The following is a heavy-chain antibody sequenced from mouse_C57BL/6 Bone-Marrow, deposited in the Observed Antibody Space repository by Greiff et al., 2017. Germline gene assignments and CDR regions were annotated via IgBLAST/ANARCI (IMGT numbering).Heavy chain of an antibody. CDR2: IHPNSGST. V-gene: IGHV1-64*01. J-gene: IGHJ2*01. CDR1: GYTFTSYW. Sequence: QVQLQQPGAELVKPGASVKLSCKASGYTFTSYWMHWVKQRPGQGLEWIGMIHPNSGSTNYNEKFKSKATLTVDKSSSTAYMQLSRLTSEDFAVYYSAREILRSFDYWGQGTTLTVSS. D-gene: IGHD1-1*01. CDR3: AREILRSFDY.